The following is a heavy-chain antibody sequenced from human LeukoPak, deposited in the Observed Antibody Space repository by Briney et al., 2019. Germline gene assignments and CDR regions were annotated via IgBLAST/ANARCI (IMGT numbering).Heavy chain of an antibody. J-gene: IGHJ4*02. V-gene: IGHV1-18*01. Sequence: GASVKVSCKASGYTFTSYGISWVRQAPGQGLEWMGWISAYNGNTNYAQKLQGRVTLTTDTYTSTGYMELRSLRSDDPAVYYCARGPLGITILSPPRYYFDYWGQGTLVTVSS. CDR1: GYTFTSYG. D-gene: IGHD3-9*01. CDR3: ARGPLGITILSPPRYYFDY. CDR2: ISAYNGNT.